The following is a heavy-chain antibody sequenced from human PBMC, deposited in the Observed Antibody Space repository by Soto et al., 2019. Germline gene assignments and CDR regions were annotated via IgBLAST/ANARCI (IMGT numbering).Heavy chain of an antibody. J-gene: IGHJ4*02. Sequence: LGGSLILSCAASGFTVNNNYMTWVRQAPGRGLEWVSVISSGGTRYYADSVKGPFTISRDNSKNTLYLQMNSLRAEDTAMYYCARDSPYGGYSEGFWGQGTLVTVSS. V-gene: IGHV3-53*01. CDR2: ISSGGTR. D-gene: IGHD2-21*02. CDR1: GFTVNNNY. CDR3: ARDSPYGGYSEGF.